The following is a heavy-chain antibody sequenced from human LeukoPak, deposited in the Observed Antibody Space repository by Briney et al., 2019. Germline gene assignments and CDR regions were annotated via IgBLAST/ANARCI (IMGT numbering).Heavy chain of an antibody. J-gene: IGHJ4*02. CDR3: SKDSKHCSSTFCHLGYFQY. D-gene: IGHD2-15*01. CDR2: VSGSGHKT. Sequence: PGGSMRLSCAASGFSLRNYGMSWVRQSPGKGLQWVAAVSGSGHKTFYAESVRGRFIISRDDATNTLFLQMNSLGIDDSAIYYCSKDSKHCSSTFCHLGYFQYWGQGVLVTVSS. V-gene: IGHV3-23*01. CDR1: GFSLRNYG.